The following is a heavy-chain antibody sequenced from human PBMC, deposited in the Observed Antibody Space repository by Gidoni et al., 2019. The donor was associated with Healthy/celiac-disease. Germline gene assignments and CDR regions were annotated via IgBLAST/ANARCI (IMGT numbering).Heavy chain of an antibody. J-gene: IGHJ4*01. D-gene: IGHD5-12*01. Sequence: EVQLVESGGGLVKPGGSLSLSCAASGFTFSSYSMNWVRQAPGKGLEWVSSISSSSSYIYYADSVKGRFTISRDNAKNSLYLQMNSLRAEDTAVYYCAREPNRDGYNFRVYWGQGTLVTVSS. CDR1: GFTFSSYS. CDR2: ISSSSSYI. V-gene: IGHV3-21*01. CDR3: AREPNRDGYNFRVY.